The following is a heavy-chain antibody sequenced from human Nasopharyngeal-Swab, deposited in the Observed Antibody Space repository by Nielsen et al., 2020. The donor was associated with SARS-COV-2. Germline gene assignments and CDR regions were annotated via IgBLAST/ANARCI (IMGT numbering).Heavy chain of an antibody. J-gene: IGHJ4*02. Sequence: WIGQPPGKGLVWVSRINSDGSIIDYADSVKGRFTISRDNARNTLNLQMNSLRAEDTALYYCVCGETAPSDYWGQGTLVTVPS. CDR3: VCGETAPSDY. V-gene: IGHV3-74*01. CDR2: INSDGSII. D-gene: IGHD2-21*02.